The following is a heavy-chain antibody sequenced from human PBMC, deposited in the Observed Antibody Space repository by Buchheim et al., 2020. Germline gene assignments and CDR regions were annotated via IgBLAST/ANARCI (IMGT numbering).Heavy chain of an antibody. Sequence: EVQLVESGGGLVKPGGSLRLSCAASGFTFSSYSMNWVRQAPGKGLEWVSSISSSSGYIYYADSVKGRFTISRDNAKNSLYLQMNSLRAEDTAVYYCARVRASDYGGKGLDYWGQGTL. CDR1: GFTFSSYS. CDR3: ARVRASDYGGKGLDY. D-gene: IGHD4-23*01. V-gene: IGHV3-21*01. J-gene: IGHJ4*02. CDR2: ISSSSGYI.